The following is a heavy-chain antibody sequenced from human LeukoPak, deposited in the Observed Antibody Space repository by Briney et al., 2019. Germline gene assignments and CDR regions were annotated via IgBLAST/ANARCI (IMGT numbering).Heavy chain of an antibody. CDR3: ARDFFHGYEDIFFDY. J-gene: IGHJ4*02. CDR2: ISAYNGNT. D-gene: IGHD5-12*01. V-gene: IGHV1-18*01. CDR1: GYTFTSYG. Sequence: GASVKVSCKASGYTFTSYGISWVRQAPGQGLEWMGWISAYNGNTNYAQKLQGRVTTTTDTSTSTAYMELRSLRSDDTAVYYCARDFFHGYEDIFFDYWGQGTLVTVSS.